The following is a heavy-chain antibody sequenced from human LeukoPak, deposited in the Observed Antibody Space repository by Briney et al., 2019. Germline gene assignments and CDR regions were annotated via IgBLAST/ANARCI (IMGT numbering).Heavy chain of an antibody. CDR3: ARDYGGDSGYDEGAFDI. CDR1: GGSISSSSYY. CDR2: IYYSGST. J-gene: IGHJ3*02. Sequence: SETLSLTCTVSGGSISSSSYYWGWIRQPPGKGLEWIGSIYYSGSTYYNPSLKSRVTISVDTSKNQFSLKLSSVTAADTAVYYCARDYGGDSGYDEGAFDIWGQGTMVTVSS. D-gene: IGHD5-12*01. V-gene: IGHV4-39*07.